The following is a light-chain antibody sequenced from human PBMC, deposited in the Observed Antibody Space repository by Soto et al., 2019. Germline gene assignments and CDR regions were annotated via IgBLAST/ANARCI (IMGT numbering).Light chain of an antibody. CDR1: HSINNY. CDR3: QQSYSTLGT. J-gene: IGKJ1*01. V-gene: IGKV1-39*01. Sequence: QMTQSPSSLSASVGDRVIITCRAEHSINNYLNWYQQKPGQVPKLLIYAASTLQSGVPSRFSGGGSGRVFTLTINSLQPEDFATYYCQQSYSTLGTFGRGTRVEI. CDR2: AAS.